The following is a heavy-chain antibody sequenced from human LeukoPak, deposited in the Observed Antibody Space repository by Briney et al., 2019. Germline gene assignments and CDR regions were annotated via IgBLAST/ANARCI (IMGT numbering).Heavy chain of an antibody. Sequence: ASVKVSCKASGYTFTSYAMHWVRQAPGQRLEWMGWINAGNGNTKHSQKFQGRVTITRDTSASTAYMELSSLRSEDTAVYYCARPSYVYGSGSSSPPDYWGQGTLVTVSS. V-gene: IGHV1-3*01. D-gene: IGHD3-10*01. CDR2: INAGNGNT. J-gene: IGHJ4*02. CDR1: GYTFTSYA. CDR3: ARPSYVYGSGSSSPPDY.